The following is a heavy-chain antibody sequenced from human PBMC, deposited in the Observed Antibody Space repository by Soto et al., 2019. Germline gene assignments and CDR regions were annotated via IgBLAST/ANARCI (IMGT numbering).Heavy chain of an antibody. J-gene: IGHJ4*02. CDR3: AISADSRDYFDY. CDR2: IYHSGST. CDR1: GGSISSSNW. V-gene: IGHV4-4*02. Sequence: SETLSLTCAVSGGSISSSNWWSWVRQPPGKGLEWIGEIYHSGSTNYNPSLKSRVTISVDKSKNQFPLKLSSVTAADTAVYYCAISADSRDYFDYWGQGTLVTVSS. D-gene: IGHD6-13*01.